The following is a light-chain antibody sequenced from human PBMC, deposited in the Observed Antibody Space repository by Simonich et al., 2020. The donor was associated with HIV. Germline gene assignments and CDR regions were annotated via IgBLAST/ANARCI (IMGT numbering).Light chain of an antibody. J-gene: IGKJ4*02. V-gene: IGKV2D-29*02. CDR2: EVA. CDR1: QSLLHSDGKTY. Sequence: DIVMTQTPLSLSVTPGQPAPISCKSSQSLLHSDGKTYLYWYLQKPGQSPQRLIYEVAHRLSGVPDRFSGSGSGTDFTLKISRVEAEDVGVYYCMQSTQLLTFGGGTKVEI. CDR3: MQSTQLLT.